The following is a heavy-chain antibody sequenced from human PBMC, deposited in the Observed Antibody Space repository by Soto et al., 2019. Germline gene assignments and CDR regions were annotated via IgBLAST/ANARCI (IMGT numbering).Heavy chain of an antibody. CDR1: GFTFSTYG. J-gene: IGHJ4*02. V-gene: IGHV3-33*01. D-gene: IGHD1-26*01. CDR3: ARGRVDGGELDL. CDR2: IWYEASNK. Sequence: VQLVESGGGVVQPGRSLRLSCAASGFTFSTYGMYWVRQAAGKGLEWVAVIWYEASNKYYADSVKGRFTISRDNSENTLYLQMNSLRAEDTAVYYCARGRVDGGELDLWGQGTLVTVSS.